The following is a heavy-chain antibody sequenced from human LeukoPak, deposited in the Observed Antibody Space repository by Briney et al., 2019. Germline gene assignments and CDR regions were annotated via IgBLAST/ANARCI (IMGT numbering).Heavy chain of an antibody. V-gene: IGHV1-69*05. J-gene: IGHJ4*02. D-gene: IGHD3-16*02. CDR3: AREVDYDYVWGSYRYNPPLDY. Sequence: GASVKVSCKASGGTFSSYAISWVPQAPGQGLEGIGGIIPIFGTAKYAKKFQGRVTITTEESKRTAYMEVSSLRSEDTAVYCCAREVDYDYVWGSYRYNPPLDYWGQGTLVTVSS. CDR2: IIPIFGTA. CDR1: GGTFSSYA.